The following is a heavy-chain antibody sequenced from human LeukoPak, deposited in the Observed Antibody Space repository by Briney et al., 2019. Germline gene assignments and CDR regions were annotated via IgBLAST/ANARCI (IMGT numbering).Heavy chain of an antibody. V-gene: IGHV3-66*01. D-gene: IGHD5-24*01. Sequence: PGGSLRLSCAASGFTVSSNYMKWVRQAPGKGLEWVSAIYSGGSKHYADSVKGRFTISRDNSKNTLYLRMSSLRGEYTAVYYCARDREMAAFDYWGQGPLVTVSS. CDR1: GFTVSSNY. J-gene: IGHJ4*02. CDR2: IYSGGSK. CDR3: ARDREMAAFDY.